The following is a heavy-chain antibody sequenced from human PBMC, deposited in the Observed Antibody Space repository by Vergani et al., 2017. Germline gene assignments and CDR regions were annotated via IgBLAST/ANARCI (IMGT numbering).Heavy chain of an antibody. CDR1: GFTFSNAW. Sequence: VQLVESGGGVVQPGRSLRLSCAASGFTFSNAWMSWVRQAPGKGLEWVGRIKSKTDGGTTDYAAPVKGRFTISRDDSKNTLYLQMNSLKTEDTAVYYCTTDPRQTHGSGSYFWGQGTLVTVSS. J-gene: IGHJ4*02. V-gene: IGHV3-15*01. CDR2: IKSKTDGGTT. CDR3: TTDPRQTHGSGSYF. D-gene: IGHD3-10*01.